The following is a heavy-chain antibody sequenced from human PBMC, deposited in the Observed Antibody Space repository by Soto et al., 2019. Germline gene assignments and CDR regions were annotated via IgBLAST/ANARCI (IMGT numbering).Heavy chain of an antibody. J-gene: IGHJ4*02. CDR2: INAGNGNT. Sequence: HVQLVQSGAEVKKPGASVKVSCKASGYTFTSYAMHWVRQAPGQRLEWMGWINAGNGNTKYSQKFQGRVTITRDTSASTAYMELSSLRSEDTAVYYCARGLAGTYYFDYWGQGTLVTVSS. CDR1: GYTFTSYA. V-gene: IGHV1-3*01. CDR3: ARGLAGTYYFDY. D-gene: IGHD6-19*01.